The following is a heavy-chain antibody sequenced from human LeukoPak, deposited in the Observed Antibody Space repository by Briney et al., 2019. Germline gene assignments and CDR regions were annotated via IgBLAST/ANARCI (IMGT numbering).Heavy chain of an antibody. Sequence: QPRGSLRLSCTASGFSFSIYWMSWVRQTPGKGLEWVASIKQDGTEKYYVDSVKGRFTISKDNSKNSLYLQMNTLRAEDTAVYYCAREDHSTSAYWGQGTLVTVSS. D-gene: IGHD2/OR15-2a*01. J-gene: IGHJ4*02. CDR1: GFSFSIYW. CDR3: AREDHSTSAY. V-gene: IGHV3-7*01. CDR2: IKQDGTEK.